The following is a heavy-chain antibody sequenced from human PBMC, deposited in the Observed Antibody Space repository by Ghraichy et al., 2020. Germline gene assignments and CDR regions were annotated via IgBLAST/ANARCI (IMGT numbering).Heavy chain of an antibody. CDR3: ARDLGSGWYFDY. D-gene: IGHD6-19*01. CDR2: ISTTGGST. Sequence: GGSLRLSCAASGFTFRSYAMSWVRQAPGKGLEWVSAISTTGGSTYFADSVKGRFTISRDNSKNSLYLQMNSLRAEDTAVYYCARDLGSGWYFDYWGQGTLVTVSS. CDR1: GFTFRSYA. J-gene: IGHJ4*02. V-gene: IGHV3-23*01.